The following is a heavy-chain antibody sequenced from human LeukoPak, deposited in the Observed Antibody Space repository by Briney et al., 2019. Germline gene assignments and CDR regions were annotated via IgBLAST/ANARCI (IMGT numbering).Heavy chain of an antibody. CDR1: GGSISSGDYY. CDR2: IYYSGST. J-gene: IGHJ4*02. CDR3: ARGPPMITFGGVIVIYYFDY. V-gene: IGHV4-30-4*01. D-gene: IGHD3-16*02. Sequence: PSETLSLTCTVSGGSISSGDYYWSWIRQPPGKGLEWIGYIYYSGSTYYNPSLKSRVTISVDTSKNQFSLKLSSVTAADTAVFYCARGPPMITFGGVIVIYYFDYWGQGTLVTVSS.